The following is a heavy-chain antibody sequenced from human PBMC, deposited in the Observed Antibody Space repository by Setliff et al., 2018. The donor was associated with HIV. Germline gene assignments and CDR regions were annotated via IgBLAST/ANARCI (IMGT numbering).Heavy chain of an antibody. CDR3: ARQGCSSTSCYKDYCYYYGMDV. Sequence: GESLKISCKGSGYSFTSYWIGWVRQMPGKGLEWMGIIYPGDSDTRYSPSFQGQVTISADKSISTAYLQWSSLKASDTAMYYCARQGCSSTSCYKDYCYYYGMDVWGQGTTVTVSS. CDR1: GYSFTSYW. J-gene: IGHJ6*02. D-gene: IGHD2-2*02. CDR2: IYPGDSDT. V-gene: IGHV5-51*01.